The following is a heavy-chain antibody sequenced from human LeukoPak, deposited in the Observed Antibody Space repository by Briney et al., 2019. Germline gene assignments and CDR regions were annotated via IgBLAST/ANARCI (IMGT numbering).Heavy chain of an antibody. Sequence: GGSLRLSCAASGFTFSSYWMSWVRQAPGKGLEWVANIKQDGSEKYYVDSVKGRFTISRDNAKNSLYLQMNSLRAEDTAVYYCARDPADFWTGYYYYYMDVWGKGTTVTVSS. D-gene: IGHD3-3*01. J-gene: IGHJ6*03. CDR3: ARDPADFWTGYYYYYMDV. CDR1: GFTFSSYW. CDR2: IKQDGSEK. V-gene: IGHV3-7*01.